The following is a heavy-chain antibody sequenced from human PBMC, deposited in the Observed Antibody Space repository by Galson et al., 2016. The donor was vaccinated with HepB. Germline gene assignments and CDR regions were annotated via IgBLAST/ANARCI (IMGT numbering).Heavy chain of an antibody. Sequence: SLRLSCAASGFTFTYAWMSWVRQAPGKGLEWVGRIKRITDGGTTDYAAPVEGRFSISRDDSQKRLYLHMNSLKTEDTDDYYCTVARYSSGDCYTYWGQGTLATVSS. V-gene: IGHV3-15*01. CDR3: TVARYSSGDCYTY. CDR2: IKRITDGGTT. CDR1: GFTFTYAW. J-gene: IGHJ4*02. D-gene: IGHD3-10*01.